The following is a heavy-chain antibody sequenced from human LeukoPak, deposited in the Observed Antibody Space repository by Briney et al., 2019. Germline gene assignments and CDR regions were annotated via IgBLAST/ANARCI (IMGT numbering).Heavy chain of an antibody. D-gene: IGHD2-2*01. CDR2: INPNSGGT. J-gene: IGHJ5*02. V-gene: IGHV1-2*02. Sequence: ASVKVPCKASGYTFTGYYMHWVRQAPGQGLEWMGWINPNSGGTNYAQKFQGRVTMTRDTSISTAYMELSRLRSDDTAVYYCARGSIVVVPASGFDPWGQGTLVTVSS. CDR1: GYTFTGYY. CDR3: ARGSIVVVPASGFDP.